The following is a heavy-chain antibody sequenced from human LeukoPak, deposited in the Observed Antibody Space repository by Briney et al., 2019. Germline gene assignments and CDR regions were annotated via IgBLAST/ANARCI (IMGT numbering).Heavy chain of an antibody. CDR3: AKSTPSPSVGLWFGDDFY. Sequence: LPGGSLRLSCAASGFPFSSCAMSWVRQAPGKGLEWVSSISASGGSTYYADSVKGRFTISRDNSKNTLYLQTNSLRAEDTAVYFCAKSTPSPSVGLWFGDDFYWGQGTLLTVSS. V-gene: IGHV3-23*01. D-gene: IGHD3-10*01. CDR1: GFPFSSCA. CDR2: ISASGGST. J-gene: IGHJ4*02.